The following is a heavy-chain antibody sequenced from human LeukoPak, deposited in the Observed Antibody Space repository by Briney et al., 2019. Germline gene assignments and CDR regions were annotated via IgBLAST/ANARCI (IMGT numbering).Heavy chain of an antibody. CDR1: GFTFSSYS. D-gene: IGHD5-18*01. V-gene: IGHV3-74*01. CDR2: INSDGSIT. Sequence: GGSLRLSCAASGFTFSSYSMNWVCQAPGKGLVWVSHINSDGSITSYADSVKGRFTISRDNAKNTLYLQMNSLRAEDTAVYYCARDAVDTANAVWGQGTTVTVSS. J-gene: IGHJ6*02. CDR3: ARDAVDTANAV.